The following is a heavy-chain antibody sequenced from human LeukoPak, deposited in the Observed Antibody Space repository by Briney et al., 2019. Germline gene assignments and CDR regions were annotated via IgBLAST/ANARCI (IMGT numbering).Heavy chain of an antibody. CDR2: ISGSGGST. Sequence: GGSLRLSCATSGFTFSSYAMSWVRQAPGKGLEWVSAISGSGGSTYYADSVKGRSTISRDNSKNTLYLQMNSLRAEDTAVYYCAKHDRWLQLPYYFDYWGQGTLVTVSS. CDR1: GFTFSSYA. D-gene: IGHD5-24*01. V-gene: IGHV3-23*01. CDR3: AKHDRWLQLPYYFDY. J-gene: IGHJ4*02.